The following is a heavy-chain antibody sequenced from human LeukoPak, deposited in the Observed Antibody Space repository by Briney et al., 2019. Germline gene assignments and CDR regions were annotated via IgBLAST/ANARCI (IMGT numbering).Heavy chain of an antibody. J-gene: IGHJ3*02. V-gene: IGHV4-59*01. Sequence: SETLSLTCTVSGGSIRSSYWSWIRQPPGKGREWIGYIYYSGTTNYNPSLNSRVTISLDTSKNQFSLKLSSVTAADTAVYYCATFSNTYAAFDIWGQGTMFTVSS. CDR2: IYYSGTT. CDR1: GGSIRSSY. CDR3: ATFSNTYAAFDI. D-gene: IGHD5-18*01.